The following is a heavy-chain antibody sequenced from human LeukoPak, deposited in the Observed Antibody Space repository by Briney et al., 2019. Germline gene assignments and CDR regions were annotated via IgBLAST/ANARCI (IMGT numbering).Heavy chain of an antibody. CDR1: GVTVSSHY. V-gene: IGHV3-53*01. D-gene: IGHD4-11*01. CDR3: ARAETTAGSY. Sequence: AGGSLRLSCAASGVTVSSHYTSWVRQAPGKGLEWVSVIYSDGSTNYADSVKDRFTISRDTSKNTLYLQMNSLRAEDTAVYFCARAETTAGSYWGQGTLVTVSS. J-gene: IGHJ4*02. CDR2: IYSDGST.